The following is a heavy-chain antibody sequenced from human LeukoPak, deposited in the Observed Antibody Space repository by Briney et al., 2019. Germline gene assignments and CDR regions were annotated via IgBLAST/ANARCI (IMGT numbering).Heavy chain of an antibody. D-gene: IGHD5-18*01. V-gene: IGHV3-33*01. CDR1: GFTLSSHG. Sequence: PGRSLRFSCAASGFTLSSHGMQWVRQDPGKGLEWVAVIWPDGSIKYYAESAKGRFTISRDNSKSTLYLQMNSLRAEDTAVYYCARAIDSYGFYDSWGQGTLVAVSS. CDR3: ARAIDSYGFYDS. J-gene: IGHJ4*02. CDR2: IWPDGSIK.